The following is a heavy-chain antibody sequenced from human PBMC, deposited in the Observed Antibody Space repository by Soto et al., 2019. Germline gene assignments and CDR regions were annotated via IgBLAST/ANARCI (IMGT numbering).Heavy chain of an antibody. CDR1: GASTSSYY. D-gene: IGHD4-17*01. CDR2: IYYSGSN. Sequence: PSETLSLTCTVSGASTSSYYWSWNRQPPGKGLEWIGYIYYSGSNNYNTSLKSRVTISVDTSKNPFSLKLSSVTAADTAVYYCGRWGPEDDYDRNCFDPWGQGTLVTVSS. V-gene: IGHV4-59*01. J-gene: IGHJ5*02. CDR3: GRWGPEDDYDRNCFDP.